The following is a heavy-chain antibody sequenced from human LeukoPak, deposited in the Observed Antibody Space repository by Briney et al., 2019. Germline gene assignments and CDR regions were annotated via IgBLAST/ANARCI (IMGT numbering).Heavy chain of an antibody. CDR1: GGSISSSSYY. CDR3: ATIYGAN. J-gene: IGHJ4*02. CDR2: VYYSGST. D-gene: IGHD4/OR15-4a*01. V-gene: IGHV4-39*01. Sequence: SETLSLTCTVSGGSISSSSYYWGWLRQPPGKGWEWIVRVYYSGSTYYNPSRKRQVTISVNTAKNQFFLKLSSVTAADTAVYYCATIYGANWGQGTLVTVSS.